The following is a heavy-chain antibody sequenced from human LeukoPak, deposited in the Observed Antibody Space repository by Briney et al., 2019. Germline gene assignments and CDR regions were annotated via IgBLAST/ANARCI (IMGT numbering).Heavy chain of an antibody. CDR1: GYTFTGYY. CDR3: ARVLSCTGGSCYSIYGMDA. Sequence: SVKVSCKASGYTFTGYYMHWVRQAPGQGLEWMGRIIPILDIAKYAQKFQGRVTITADKSTGTAYMELSSLRSDDTAVYYCARVLSCTGGSCYSIYGMDAWGQGTTVTVSS. V-gene: IGHV1-69*04. D-gene: IGHD2-15*01. CDR2: IIPILDIA. J-gene: IGHJ6*02.